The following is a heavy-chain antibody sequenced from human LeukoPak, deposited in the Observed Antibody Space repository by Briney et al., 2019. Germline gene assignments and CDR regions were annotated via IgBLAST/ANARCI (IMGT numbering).Heavy chain of an antibody. CDR3: ARDSPVCGGDCFFDY. D-gene: IGHD2-21*02. Sequence: SETLSLTCTVSGGSIGSSSYYWGWIRQPPGKGLEWIGSIYYSGSTYYNPSLKSRVTISVDTSKNQFSLKLSSVAAADTAVYYCARDSPVCGGDCFFDYWGQGTLVTVSS. J-gene: IGHJ4*02. CDR1: GGSIGSSSYY. V-gene: IGHV4-39*07. CDR2: IYYSGST.